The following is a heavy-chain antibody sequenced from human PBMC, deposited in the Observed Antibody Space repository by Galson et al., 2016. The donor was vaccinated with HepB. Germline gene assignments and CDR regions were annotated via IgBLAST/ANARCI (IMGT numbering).Heavy chain of an antibody. CDR1: GYTFTNYG. J-gene: IGHJ4*02. V-gene: IGHV1-18*01. D-gene: IGHD3-10*01. CDR2: ISAYNGDT. CDR3: ARSPSYYAQHVDY. Sequence: SVKVSCKASGYTFTNYGISWVRQAPGQGLEWMGWISAYNGDTNYAQRVQGRVTLTTDTSTSTAYMARRSLRSDDTAVYYCARSPSYYAQHVDYWGQGTLVTLSS.